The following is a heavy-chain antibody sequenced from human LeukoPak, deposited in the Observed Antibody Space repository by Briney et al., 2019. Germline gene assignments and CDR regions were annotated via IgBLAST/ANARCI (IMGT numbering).Heavy chain of an antibody. D-gene: IGHD6-13*01. CDR2: INHSGST. CDR3: AMDSSWPYYFDY. Sequence: SDTLSLTCAVYGGSFSGYYWSWIRQPPGKGLEWIGEINHSGSTNYNPSLKSRVTISIDTSKNQLSLKLSSATAADTAVYFCAMDSSWPYYFDYWGQGTLVTVST. CDR1: GGSFSGYY. V-gene: IGHV4-34*01. J-gene: IGHJ4*02.